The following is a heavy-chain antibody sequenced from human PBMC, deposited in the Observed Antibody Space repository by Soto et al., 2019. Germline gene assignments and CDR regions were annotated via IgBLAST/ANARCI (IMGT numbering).Heavy chain of an antibody. CDR3: ARDLARGYYAGSGYYGGYYFDF. CDR2: ISAYNGNT. J-gene: IGHJ4*02. D-gene: IGHD3-22*01. V-gene: IGHV1-18*01. Sequence: QVQLVQSGAEVKKPGASVKVSCKASGYTFTSYGISWVRQAPGQGLEWMGWISAYNGNTNYAQKLQGRVTMTTDTSTSVASKGRRSMTSEDTAVYYCARDLARGYYAGSGYYGGYYFDFWGQGTLVTVSS. CDR1: GYTFTSYG.